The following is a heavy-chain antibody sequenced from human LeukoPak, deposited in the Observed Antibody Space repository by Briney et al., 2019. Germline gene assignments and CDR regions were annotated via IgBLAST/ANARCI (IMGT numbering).Heavy chain of an antibody. J-gene: IGHJ4*02. CDR3: ARSGTYCSGGSCYWDEDY. Sequence: GASVKVSCKASGYTFTSYAMHWVRQAPGQRLEWMGWINAGNGNTKYSQKFQGRVTITRDTSASTAYMELSSLRSEDTAVYYCARSGTYCSGGSCYWDEDYWGQGTLVTVSS. CDR2: INAGNGNT. CDR1: GYTFTSYA. D-gene: IGHD2-15*01. V-gene: IGHV1-3*01.